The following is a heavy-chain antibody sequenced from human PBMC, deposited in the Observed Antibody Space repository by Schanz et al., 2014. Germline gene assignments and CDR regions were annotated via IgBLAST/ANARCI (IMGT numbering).Heavy chain of an antibody. D-gene: IGHD6-13*01. J-gene: IGHJ4*02. Sequence: VQLVESGGGLVQPGGSLRLSCAASGFSVSRNNMSWVRQAPGKGLEWVGFISFDGRNTGYAHSVKGRFTISRDNSKNTVNLQMISLRAADTAVYYCAKGKEEVAADGSFFDYWGQGTLVTVSS. V-gene: IGHV3-30*18. CDR1: GFSVSRNN. CDR3: AKGKEEVAADGSFFDY. CDR2: ISFDGRNT.